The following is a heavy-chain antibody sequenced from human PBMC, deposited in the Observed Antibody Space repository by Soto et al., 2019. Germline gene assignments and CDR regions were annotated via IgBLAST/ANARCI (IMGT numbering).Heavy chain of an antibody. CDR2: IYHSGST. J-gene: IGHJ4*02. CDR1: GGSISSGGYS. V-gene: IGHV4-30-2*01. Sequence: TLSLSCAVSGGSISSGGYSWSSIRQPPGKGLEWIGYIYHSGSTYYNPSLKSRVTISVDRSKNQFSLKMCSVTAADTAVYYCATRSPAFDYWGQGTLVTVSS. CDR3: ATRSPAFDY.